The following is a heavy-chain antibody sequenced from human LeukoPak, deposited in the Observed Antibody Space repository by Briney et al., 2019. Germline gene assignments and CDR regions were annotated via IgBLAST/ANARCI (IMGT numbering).Heavy chain of an antibody. CDR2: ISGSGSST. Sequence: GGSLRLSCAASGFTCSSYAMSWVRQAPGKGLEWVSAISGSGSSTYYADSVKGRFTISRDNSKNTLYLQMNSLRAEDTAVYYCARNTEIAVAGNFDYWGQGTLVTVSS. J-gene: IGHJ4*02. CDR1: GFTCSSYA. V-gene: IGHV3-23*01. CDR3: ARNTEIAVAGNFDY. D-gene: IGHD6-19*01.